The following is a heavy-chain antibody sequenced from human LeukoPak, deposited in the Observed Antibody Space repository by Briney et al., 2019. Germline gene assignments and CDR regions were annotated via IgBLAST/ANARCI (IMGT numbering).Heavy chain of an antibody. V-gene: IGHV3-30*04. CDR1: GFSFSLYA. CDR3: ARAHLSSASTDYMDV. J-gene: IGHJ6*03. CDR2: ISYDGGNK. D-gene: IGHD6-6*01. Sequence: PGGSLRLSCTASGFSFSLYAMHWVRQAPGKGLEWVAVISYDGGNKFYTDSVKGRFTISRDNSKNTLYLQMYSLRDEDTAVYYCARAHLSSASTDYMDVWGKGTTVTVSS.